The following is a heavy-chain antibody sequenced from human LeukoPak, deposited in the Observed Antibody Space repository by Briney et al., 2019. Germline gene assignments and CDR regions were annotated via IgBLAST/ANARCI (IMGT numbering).Heavy chain of an antibody. J-gene: IGHJ4*02. V-gene: IGHV4-59*02. CDR2: VYASGAN. CDR1: GDSVTSHG. Sequence: SETLSLTCSVSGDSVTSHGWRWVRQPPGKGLEWIGYVYASGANSHNCTPSLKSRITISVHTSRNQFSLRLNSVTAADTAIYYCARDNVGSLDFWGQGILVTVSS. D-gene: IGHD3-10*01. CDR3: ARDNVGSLDF.